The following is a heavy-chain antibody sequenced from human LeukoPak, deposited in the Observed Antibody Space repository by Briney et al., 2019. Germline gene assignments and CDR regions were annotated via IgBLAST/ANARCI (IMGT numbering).Heavy chain of an antibody. D-gene: IGHD4-17*01. J-gene: IGHJ3*02. Sequence: GSLRLSCAASGFTFSSYWMSWVRQPPGKGLEWIGSIYYSGSTYFNPSLESRVIISIDTSKSEFSLKLSSVTAADTAVYYCARPSTTVTPKAFDIWGQGTMVTVSS. CDR3: ARPSTTVTPKAFDI. V-gene: IGHV4-39*01. CDR1: GFTFSSYW. CDR2: IYYSGST.